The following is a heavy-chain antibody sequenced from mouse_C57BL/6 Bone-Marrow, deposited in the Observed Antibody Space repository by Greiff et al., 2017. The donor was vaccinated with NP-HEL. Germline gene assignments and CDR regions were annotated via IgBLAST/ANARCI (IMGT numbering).Heavy chain of an antibody. CDR1: GFTFNTYA. CDR3: VRGLTYYSNPYWDFDV. J-gene: IGHJ1*03. V-gene: IGHV10-3*01. Sequence: EVKVVESGGGLVQPKGSLKLSCAASGFTFNTYAMHWVRQAPGQGLEWVARIRSKSSNYATYYADSVKDRFTISRDDSQSMLYLQMNNLKTEDTAMYYGVRGLTYYSNPYWDFDVWGTGTTVTVAS. CDR2: IRSKSSNYAT. D-gene: IGHD2-5*01.